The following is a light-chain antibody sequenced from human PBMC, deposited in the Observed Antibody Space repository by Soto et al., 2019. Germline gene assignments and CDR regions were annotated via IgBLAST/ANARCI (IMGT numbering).Light chain of an antibody. Sequence: QSVLTQAPFASGAPGQSVTISFTGTKSDIGVYDFVSWYQHHPGKAPRLIIYEVVQRPSGVPDRFSGSKSGNTASLTVSGLQAADEADYFCKSYASSNTYLLGTGTKVTGL. CDR3: KSYASSNTYL. V-gene: IGLV2-8*01. CDR1: KSDIGVYDF. J-gene: IGLJ1*01. CDR2: EVV.